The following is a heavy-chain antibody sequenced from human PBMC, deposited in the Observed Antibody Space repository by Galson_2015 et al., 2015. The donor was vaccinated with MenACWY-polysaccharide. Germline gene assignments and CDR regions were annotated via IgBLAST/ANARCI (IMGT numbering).Heavy chain of an antibody. J-gene: IGHJ4*02. Sequence: SLRLSCAASGLTFSNYWMHWVRQVPGKGLVWVARIRSDGSSTTYADFVRGRLTISRDNEKRTLYLQMNSLRVGDTAMYYCARGGMVREVITGGILYYWGQGMLVTVSS. V-gene: IGHV3-74*01. CDR3: ARGGMVREVITGGILYY. CDR2: IRSDGSST. D-gene: IGHD3-10*01. CDR1: GLTFSNYW.